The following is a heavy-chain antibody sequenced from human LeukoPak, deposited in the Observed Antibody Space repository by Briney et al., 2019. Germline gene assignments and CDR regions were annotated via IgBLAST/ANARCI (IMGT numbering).Heavy chain of an antibody. CDR1: GGSISSYY. J-gene: IGHJ4*02. D-gene: IGHD3-22*01. CDR3: ARVGQYYDSSGYYYEGYYFDY. Sequence: SETLSLTCTVSGGSISSYYWSWIRQPPGKGLEGIGYIYYSGSTNYNPSLKSRVTISVDTSKNQFSLKLSSVTAADTAVYYCARVGQYYDSSGYYYEGYYFDYWGQGTLVTVSS. V-gene: IGHV4-59*01. CDR2: IYYSGST.